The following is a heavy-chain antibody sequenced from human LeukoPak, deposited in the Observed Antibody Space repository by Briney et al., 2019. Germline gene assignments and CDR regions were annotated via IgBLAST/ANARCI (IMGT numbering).Heavy chain of an antibody. D-gene: IGHD2-2*01. CDR2: ISGSGGST. CDR3: AKDYSSDIVVVPAAENSDAFDI. Sequence: GGSLRLSCAASGFTFSSYAMSWVRQAPGKGLEWVSAISGSGGSTYYADSVKGRFTISRDNSKNTLYLQMNSLRAEGTAVYYCAKDYSSDIVVVPAAENSDAFDIWGQGTMVTVSS. CDR1: GFTFSSYA. J-gene: IGHJ3*02. V-gene: IGHV3-23*01.